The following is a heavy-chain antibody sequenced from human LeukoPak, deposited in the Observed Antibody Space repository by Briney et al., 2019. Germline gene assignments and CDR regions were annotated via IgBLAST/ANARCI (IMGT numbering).Heavy chain of an antibody. Sequence: GASAKVSCKTSGYSFIAYYIHWVRQAPGQGLEWMGWINPKTGDTRYAQKLRGRVTMTRDTSVSTVYMDLSGLRSDDTAVYFCARDGYRNELDYWGRGTLVTVSS. V-gene: IGHV1-2*02. J-gene: IGHJ4*02. D-gene: IGHD5-24*01. CDR2: INPKTGDT. CDR3: ARDGYRNELDY. CDR1: GYSFIAYY.